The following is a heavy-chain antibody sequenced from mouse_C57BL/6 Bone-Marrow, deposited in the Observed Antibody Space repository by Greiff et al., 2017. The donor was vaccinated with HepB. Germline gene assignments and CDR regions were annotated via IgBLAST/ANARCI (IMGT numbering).Heavy chain of an antibody. CDR3: AREDYYGSSYVDYFDY. V-gene: IGHV1-52*01. J-gene: IGHJ2*01. CDR2: IDPSDSET. Sequence: QVQLQQPGAELVRPGSSVKLSCKASGYTFTSYWMHWVKQRPIQGLEWIGNIDPSDSETHYNQKFKDKATLTVDKSSSTAYMQLSSLTSEDSAVYYCAREDYYGSSYVDYFDYWGQGTTLTVSS. D-gene: IGHD1-1*01. CDR1: GYTFTSYW.